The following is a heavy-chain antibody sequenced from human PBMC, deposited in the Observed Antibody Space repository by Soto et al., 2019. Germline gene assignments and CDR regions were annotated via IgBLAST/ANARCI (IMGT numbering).Heavy chain of an antibody. J-gene: IGHJ4*02. CDR1: GFTFSNAW. Sequence: PGGSLRLSCAASGFTFSNAWMSWVRQAPGKGLEWVGRIKSKTDGGTTDYAAPVKGRFTISRDDSKNTLYLQMNSLKTEDTAVYYCTTDLGVAYGDPIDYWGQGTLVTVSS. CDR2: IKSKTDGGTT. V-gene: IGHV3-15*01. CDR3: TTDLGVAYGDPIDY. D-gene: IGHD4-17*01.